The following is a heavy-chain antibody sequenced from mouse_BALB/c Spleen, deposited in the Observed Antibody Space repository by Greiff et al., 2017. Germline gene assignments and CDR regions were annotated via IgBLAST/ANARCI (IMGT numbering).Heavy chain of an antibody. V-gene: IGHV1-82*01. CDR2: IYPGDGDT. J-gene: IGHJ2*01. D-gene: IGHD2-10*02. CDR3: ARSGCMY. CDR1: GYAFSSSW. Sequence: VQLQQSGPELVKPGASVKISCKASGYAFSSSWMNWVKQRPGQGLEWIGRIYPGDGDTNYNGKFKGKATLTADKSSSTAYMQLSSLTSVDSAVYFCARSGCMYWGQGTTLTVSS.